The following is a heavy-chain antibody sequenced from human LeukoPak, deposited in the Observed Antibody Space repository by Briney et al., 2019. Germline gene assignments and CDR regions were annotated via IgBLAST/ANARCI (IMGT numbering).Heavy chain of an antibody. CDR2: ISSSSSYI. D-gene: IGHD3-3*01. CDR1: GFTFSSYS. CDR3: ARRLRYDFWSPNYYFAY. Sequence: KTGGSLRLSCAASGFTFSSYSMNWVRQAPGKGLEWVSSISSSSSYIYYADSVKGRFTISRDNAKNSLYLQMNSLRAEDPAVYYCARRLRYDFWSPNYYFAYWGQGTLVTVSS. J-gene: IGHJ4*02. V-gene: IGHV3-21*01.